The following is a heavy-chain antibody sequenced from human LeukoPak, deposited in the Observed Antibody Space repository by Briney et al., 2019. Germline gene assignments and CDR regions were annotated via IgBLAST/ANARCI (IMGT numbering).Heavy chain of an antibody. V-gene: IGHV3-30*18. CDR2: ISYDGSNK. CDR3: AKDLCSGGSCYGY. Sequence: GGSLRLSCAASGFTFSSYGMHWVRQAPGKGLEWVAVISYDGSNKYYADSVKGRFTISRDNSKNTLYLQMNSLRAEDTAVYYCAKDLCSGGSCYGYRGQGTLVTVSS. D-gene: IGHD2-15*01. CDR1: GFTFSSYG. J-gene: IGHJ4*02.